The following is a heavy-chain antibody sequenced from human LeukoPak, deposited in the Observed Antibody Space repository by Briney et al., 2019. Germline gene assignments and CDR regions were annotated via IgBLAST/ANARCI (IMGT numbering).Heavy chain of an antibody. D-gene: IGHD3-3*01. CDR2: IKQYGSEK. V-gene: IGHV3-7*03. CDR1: EFTFSYYL. J-gene: IGHJ6*02. CDR3: ARGQGFWSGYYRGYYYGMDV. Sequence: GGSLRLSCAASEFTFSYYLMICVRHAPGKGLDWVANIKQYGSEKQYVESVKGRFTISRDNAKNSLYLQMNRLRAEDTAVYYCARGQGFWSGYYRGYYYGMDVWGQGTTVTVSS.